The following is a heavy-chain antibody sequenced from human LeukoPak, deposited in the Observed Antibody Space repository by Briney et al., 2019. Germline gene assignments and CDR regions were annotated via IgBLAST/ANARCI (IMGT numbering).Heavy chain of an antibody. Sequence: SETLSLTCTVSGYSISSGYYWGWIRQSPGKGLDWIASIYHGGSSYYNSSLKSRVTISVDKSKNQFSLKLSSVTVADTAVYYCARDEGSGWYSDYYYYYMDVWGKGTTVTVSS. CDR2: IYHGGSS. CDR1: GYSISSGYY. D-gene: IGHD6-19*01. CDR3: ARDEGSGWYSDYYYYYMDV. J-gene: IGHJ6*03. V-gene: IGHV4-38-2*02.